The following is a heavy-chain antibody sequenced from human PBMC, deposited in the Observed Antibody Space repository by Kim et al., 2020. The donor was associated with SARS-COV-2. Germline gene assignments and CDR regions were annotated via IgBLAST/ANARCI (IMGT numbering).Heavy chain of an antibody. J-gene: IGHJ5*02. CDR1: GYSFTSYW. Sequence: GESLKISCKGSGYSFTSYWIGWVRQMPGKGLEWMGIIYPGDSDTRYSPSFQGQVTISADKSISTAYLQWSSLKASDTAMYYCARQVRLGSSGSFFDPWGQGTLVTVSS. V-gene: IGHV5-51*01. D-gene: IGHD3-22*01. CDR3: ARQVRLGSSGSFFDP. CDR2: IYPGDSDT.